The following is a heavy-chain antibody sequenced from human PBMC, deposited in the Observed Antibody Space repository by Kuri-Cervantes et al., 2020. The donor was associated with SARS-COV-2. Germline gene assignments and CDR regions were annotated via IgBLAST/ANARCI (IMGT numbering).Heavy chain of an antibody. Sequence: ASVKVSCKASGYTFTSYGISWVRQAPGQGLEWMGWISAYNGNTNYAQKLQGRVIMTTDTSTSTAYMELRSLRSDDTAVYYCAKVGVDIVATVYYYYYGMDVWGQGTTVTVSS. J-gene: IGHJ6*02. V-gene: IGHV1-18*01. D-gene: IGHD5-12*01. CDR3: AKVGVDIVATVYYYYYGMDV. CDR1: GYTFTSYG. CDR2: ISAYNGNT.